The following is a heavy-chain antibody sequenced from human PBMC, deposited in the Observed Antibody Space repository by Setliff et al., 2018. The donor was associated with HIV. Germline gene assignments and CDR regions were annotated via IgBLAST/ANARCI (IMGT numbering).Heavy chain of an antibody. CDR3: ARQLYGGYTGGFDY. CDR2: IYYSGST. Sequence: SETLSLTCTVSGGSISSSSYYWGWIRQPPGKGLEWIGSIYYSGSTYYNPTLKSRVTISVDTSKNQFSLKLSSVTAADTAVYYCARQLYGGYTGGFDYWGQGTLVTVSS. J-gene: IGHJ4*02. V-gene: IGHV4-39*01. CDR1: GGSISSSSYY. D-gene: IGHD5-12*01.